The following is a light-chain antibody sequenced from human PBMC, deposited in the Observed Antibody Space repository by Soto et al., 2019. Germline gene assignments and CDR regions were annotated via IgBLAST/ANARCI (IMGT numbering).Light chain of an antibody. Sequence: DIQMTQSPSTLSASVGDRVTITCRASQNIGTWLACYHQNPGKAPKLLIYDASSLKSGVPSRVSGGGSGTEFTLTINGLQPDDFATYYCQQYKSYPYTFGQGNKLEIK. V-gene: IGKV1-5*01. J-gene: IGKJ2*01. CDR2: DAS. CDR1: QNIGTW. CDR3: QQYKSYPYT.